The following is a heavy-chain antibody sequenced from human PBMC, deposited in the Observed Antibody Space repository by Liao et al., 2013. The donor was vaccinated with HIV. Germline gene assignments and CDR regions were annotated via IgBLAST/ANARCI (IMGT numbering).Heavy chain of an antibody. D-gene: IGHD2-15*01. Sequence: QVQLQESGPGLVKPSQTLSLTCTVSDGSIGSFYWSWIRQSPTKGLEWIASVTFSGTTNYHPSLKSRVTISLDTSRKQISLRLTSVTAADTAVYYCARDRGRVSGGDAFDMWAKGQRSPSL. CDR2: VTFSGTT. V-gene: IGHV4-59*01. J-gene: IGHJ3*02. CDR3: ARDRGRVSGGDAFDM. CDR1: DGSIGSFY.